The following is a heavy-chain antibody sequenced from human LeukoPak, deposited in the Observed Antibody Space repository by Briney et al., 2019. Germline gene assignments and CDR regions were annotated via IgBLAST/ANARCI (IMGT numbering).Heavy chain of an antibody. CDR2: IYYSGST. CDR1: GGSISSYY. D-gene: IGHD6-13*01. CDR3: ARGVLRGIAAAGTDY. Sequence: PSETLSLTCTVSGGSISSYYWSWIRQPPGKGLEWIGYIYYSGSTNYNPSLKSRVTISVDTSKNQFSLKLSSVTAADTAVYYCARGVLRGIAAAGTDYWGQGTLVTVSS. V-gene: IGHV4-59*01. J-gene: IGHJ4*02.